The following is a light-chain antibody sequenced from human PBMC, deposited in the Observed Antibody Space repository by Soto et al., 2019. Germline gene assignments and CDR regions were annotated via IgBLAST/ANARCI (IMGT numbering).Light chain of an antibody. J-gene: IGKJ1*01. CDR3: QQAESDPST. CDR1: QCISIF. Sequence: PMGEPPSSLSASLLXRVTATFPASQCISIFLSWXQQEXGXAPKXXXYDXSSLHRGGPSRXSGSGLGTDFPLTITSMQPEDFSTYYCQQAESDPSTVGRGTKVDIK. CDR2: DXS. V-gene: IGKV1-8*01.